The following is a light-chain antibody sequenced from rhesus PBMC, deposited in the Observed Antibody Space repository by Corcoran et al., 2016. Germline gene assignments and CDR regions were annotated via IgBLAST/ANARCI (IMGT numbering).Light chain of an antibody. J-gene: IGKJ1*01. CDR2: LGS. CDR3: MQGTQLPPT. Sequence: DIVMTQTPLSLPVTPGEPASISCRSSQSLLHSDGYTYLDWYLQTPGQSPQLLFYLGSTRASGVPDMCSGSGSGTDVTLKISRGEAGDVGVYYCMQGTQLPPTFDQGTKVEIK. CDR1: QSLLHSDGYTY. V-gene: IGKV2-78*01.